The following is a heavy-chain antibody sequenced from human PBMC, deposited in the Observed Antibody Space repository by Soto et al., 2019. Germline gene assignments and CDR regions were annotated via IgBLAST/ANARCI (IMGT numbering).Heavy chain of an antibody. J-gene: IGHJ4*02. CDR1: GFSLTTSGVG. CDR3: AHRVLRAVFGLVTTTAIYFDF. Sequence: QITLNESGPTVVKPTETLTLTCTFSGFSLTTSGVGVGWVRQSPGKAPEWLAFIYWDDDKRYSTSLKSRLTSTKDTSKNTVVPTMANVNPADAATYYCAHRVLRAVFGLVTTTAIYFDFWGQGTPVVVSS. CDR2: IYWDDDK. D-gene: IGHD3-3*01. V-gene: IGHV2-5*02.